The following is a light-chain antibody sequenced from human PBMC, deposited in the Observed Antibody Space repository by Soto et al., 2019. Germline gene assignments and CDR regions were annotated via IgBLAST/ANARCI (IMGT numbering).Light chain of an antibody. CDR1: QDISDN. V-gene: IGKV1-33*01. CDR3: QQYDDLPIT. J-gene: IGKJ5*01. Sequence: DIQMTQSPTSLSASVGDRVTITCQASQDISDNLNWYQQKQGKAPKVLIYDASKLETGVPSRFGGRGSGTDFIFTISSLQPEDVATYYCQQYDDLPITFGQGTRLEIK. CDR2: DAS.